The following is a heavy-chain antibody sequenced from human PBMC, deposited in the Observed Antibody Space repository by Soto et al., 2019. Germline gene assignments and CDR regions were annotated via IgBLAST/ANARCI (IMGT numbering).Heavy chain of an antibody. D-gene: IGHD3-10*01. V-gene: IGHV5-51*01. J-gene: IGHJ6*02. CDR3: ARFSGGSGPNSYGMAV. CDR2: IYPGDSHT. CDR1: GYSFTSYW. Sequence: RGESLKISCKGSGYSFTSYWIGWVRQMPGKGLEWMGIIYPGDSHTRYSPSFQGQVTISADKSISTAYLQWSSLKASDTAMYYCARFSGGSGPNSYGMAVWGQGTTVTVSS.